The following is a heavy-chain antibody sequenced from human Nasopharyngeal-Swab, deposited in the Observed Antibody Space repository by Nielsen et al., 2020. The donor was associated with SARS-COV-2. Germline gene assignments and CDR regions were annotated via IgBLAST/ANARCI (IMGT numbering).Heavy chain of an antibody. Sequence: ASVKVSCKASGYTFTSYDINWVRQATGQGLEWMGWMNPNSGNTGYARKFQGRVTMTRNTSISTAYMELSSLRSEDTAVYYCARVNLGMIVVVEDYWGQGTLVTVSS. D-gene: IGHD3-22*01. J-gene: IGHJ4*02. CDR2: MNPNSGNT. V-gene: IGHV1-8*01. CDR3: ARVNLGMIVVVEDY. CDR1: GYTFTSYD.